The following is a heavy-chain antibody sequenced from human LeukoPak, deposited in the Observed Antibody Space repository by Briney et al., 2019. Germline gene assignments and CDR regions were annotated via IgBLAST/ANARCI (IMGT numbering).Heavy chain of an antibody. D-gene: IGHD3-3*01. CDR1: GYTFTSYY. CDR2: INPSGGST. CDR3: ARVRYYDFWSGYFPPDY. J-gene: IGHJ4*02. V-gene: IGHV1-46*01. Sequence: ASVEVSCKASGYTFTSYYMHWVRQAPGQGLEWMGIINPSGGSTSYAQKFQGRVTMTRDTSTSTVYMELSSLRSEDTAVYYCARVRYYDFWSGYFPPDYWGQGTLVTVSS.